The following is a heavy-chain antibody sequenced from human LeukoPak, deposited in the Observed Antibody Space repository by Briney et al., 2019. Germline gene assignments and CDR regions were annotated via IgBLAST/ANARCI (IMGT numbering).Heavy chain of an antibody. V-gene: IGHV4-4*07. J-gene: IGHJ4*02. CDR2: IYTSGST. CDR3: ARDPRIRYSSSSVYFDY. D-gene: IGHD6-6*01. Sequence: PSETLSLTCTVSGGSISSYYWSWIRQPAGKGLELIGRIYTSGSTNYNPSLKSRVTMSVDTSKNQFSLKLSSVTAADTAVYYCARDPRIRYSSSSVYFDYWGQGTLVTVSS. CDR1: GGSISSYY.